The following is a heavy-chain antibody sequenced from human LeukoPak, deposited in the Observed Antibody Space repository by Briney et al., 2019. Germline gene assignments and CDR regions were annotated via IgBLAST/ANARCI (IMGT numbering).Heavy chain of an antibody. CDR3: ARQIIRGQYLIHFDY. V-gene: IGHV4-39*01. Sequence: SETLSLTCTVSGGSISSGTYYWGWLRQPPGKGLEWIGSIYYSGSTYYNPSLKSRVTISVDTSKNQFSLKLSSVTAADTAVYYCARQIIRGQYLIHFDYWSQGTLVTVSS. J-gene: IGHJ4*02. D-gene: IGHD1-26*01. CDR2: IYYSGST. CDR1: GGSISSGTYY.